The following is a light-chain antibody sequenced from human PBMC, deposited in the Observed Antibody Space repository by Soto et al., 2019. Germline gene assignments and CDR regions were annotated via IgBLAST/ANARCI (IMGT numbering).Light chain of an antibody. Sequence: QSVLTQPPSVSGAPGQRVTISCTGSSSNIGTGYYVHWYQQVPGTAPKLLIHGNNNRPSGVPDRFSGSKSGTSASLAIAGLLAEDEADYYCQSYDSSLSVVIFGGGTKLTVL. J-gene: IGLJ2*01. CDR2: GNN. V-gene: IGLV1-40*01. CDR3: QSYDSSLSVVI. CDR1: SSNIGTGYY.